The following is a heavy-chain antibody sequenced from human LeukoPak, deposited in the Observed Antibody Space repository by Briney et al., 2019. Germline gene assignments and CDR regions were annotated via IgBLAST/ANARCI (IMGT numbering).Heavy chain of an antibody. CDR1: GGSFSGYY. D-gene: IGHD4-11*01. V-gene: IGHV4-34*01. CDR3: ARATGKYYYYYMDV. CDR2: INHSGST. Sequence: SYTLSLTCAVYGGSFSGYYWSWIRQPPRKGLEWIGEINHSGSTNTNPSLKSRVTISVDTSKNQFSLKLSSVTAADTAVYYCARATGKYYYYYMDVWGKGTTVTVSS. J-gene: IGHJ6*03.